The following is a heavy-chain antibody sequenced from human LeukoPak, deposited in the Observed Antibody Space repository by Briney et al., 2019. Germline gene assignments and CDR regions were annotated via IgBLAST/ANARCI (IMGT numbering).Heavy chain of an antibody. D-gene: IGHD3-10*01. V-gene: IGHV3-74*01. Sequence: GGSLRLSCAASGFTFSSYWMHWVRQAPGKGLMWVSRIESNGLTLYADSVRDRFTISRDNGKNTIYLQMNSLRVDDTAIYYCAKAATYFYGSVTYDWFESWGQGTLVTVSS. J-gene: IGHJ5*01. CDR2: IESNGLT. CDR1: GFTFSSYW. CDR3: AKAATYFYGSVTYDWFES.